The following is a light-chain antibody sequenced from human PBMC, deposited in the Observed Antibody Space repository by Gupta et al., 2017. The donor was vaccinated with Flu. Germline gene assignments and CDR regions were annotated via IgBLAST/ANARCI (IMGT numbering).Light chain of an antibody. CDR3: QQYKNWPRWT. Sequence: ETVMTQSPAILSVSPGERATLSCRASQSVSSNLAWYQQKPGQAPRLLIYGASTRATGIPARFSGSGSGTEFTLTISSRQSEDFAVYYCQQYKNWPRWTFGQGTKVEIK. J-gene: IGKJ1*01. CDR2: GAS. CDR1: QSVSSN. V-gene: IGKV3-15*01.